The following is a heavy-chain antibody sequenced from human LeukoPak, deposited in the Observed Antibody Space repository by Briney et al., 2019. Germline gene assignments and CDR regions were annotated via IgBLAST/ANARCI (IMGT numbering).Heavy chain of an antibody. CDR2: ISGSGGST. D-gene: IGHD6-13*01. CDR3: AKVDIAAAGTQDFDY. Sequence: GGSLRLSCAASGFTFSSYAMSWVRQAPGKGLEWVSAISGSGGSTYYADSVKGRFTISRDNSKNTLYLQMYSLRAEDTAVYYCAKVDIAAAGTQDFDYWGQGTLVTVSS. CDR1: GFTFSSYA. V-gene: IGHV3-23*01. J-gene: IGHJ4*02.